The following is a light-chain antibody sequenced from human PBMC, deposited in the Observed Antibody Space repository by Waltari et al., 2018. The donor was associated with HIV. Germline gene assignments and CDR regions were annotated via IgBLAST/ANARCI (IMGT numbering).Light chain of an antibody. V-gene: IGKV3-20*01. CDR1: QTVSSNY. J-gene: IGKJ4*01. CDR3: EERAGSSIT. Sequence: EHVLTQSPGTLSLSPGASANLSCRASQTVSSNYLDWYQQKPGQAPRLLIYAAPSRATGTPDRFSGSGSGTDFTLTISRLEPEDFAVYYCEERAGSSITFGGGTKVEIK. CDR2: AAP.